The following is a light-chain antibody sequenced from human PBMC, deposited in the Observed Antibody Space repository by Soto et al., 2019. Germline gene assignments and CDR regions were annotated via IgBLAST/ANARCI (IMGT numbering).Light chain of an antibody. V-gene: IGKV3-15*01. CDR1: QSVSSN. Sequence: EIVMTQSPATLSVSPGERATLSCSASQSVSSNLAWYQQKPGQAPRLLIYAASTRATGIPARFSGSGYGTEFTLNISSLQYADFAVYYCQQYNKWPPLTFGGGTKVEIK. CDR3: QQYNKWPPLT. J-gene: IGKJ4*01. CDR2: AAS.